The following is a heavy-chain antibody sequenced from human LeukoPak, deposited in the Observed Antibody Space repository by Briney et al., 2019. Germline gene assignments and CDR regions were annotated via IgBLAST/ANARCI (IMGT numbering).Heavy chain of an antibody. Sequence: SQTLSLTCTVSGGSISSGDYYWSWIRQPPGKGLEWIGYIYYSGSTYYNPSLKSRVTISVDTSKNQFSLKLSSVTAADTAAYYCARGSLGYCSSTSCHLDDYWGQGTLVTVSS. V-gene: IGHV4-30-4*08. D-gene: IGHD2-2*01. J-gene: IGHJ4*02. CDR2: IYYSGST. CDR3: ARGSLGYCSSTSCHLDDY. CDR1: GGSISSGDYY.